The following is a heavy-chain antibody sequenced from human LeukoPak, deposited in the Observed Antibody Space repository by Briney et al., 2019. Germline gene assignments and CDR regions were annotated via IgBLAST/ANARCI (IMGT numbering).Heavy chain of an antibody. CDR2: IKSKTDGGTT. CDR1: GFTFSNAW. J-gene: IGHJ4*02. CDR3: TTDAYCSSTSCYESFDY. V-gene: IGHV3-15*01. Sequence: GGSLRLSCAASGFTFSNAWMSWVRQAPGKGLEWVARIKSKTDGGTTDYAAPVKGRFTISRDDSKNTLYLQMNSLKTEDTAVYYCTTDAYCSSTSCYESFDYWGQGTLVTVSS. D-gene: IGHD2-2*01.